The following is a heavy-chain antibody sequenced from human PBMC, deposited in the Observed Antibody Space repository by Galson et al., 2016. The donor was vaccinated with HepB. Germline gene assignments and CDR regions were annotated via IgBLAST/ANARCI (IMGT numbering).Heavy chain of an antibody. CDR3: AGLSGSYYVGMGV. J-gene: IGHJ6*02. D-gene: IGHD1-26*01. CDR1: GFTVSSNY. CDR2: IYSGGTT. Sequence: SLRLSCAASGFTVSSNYMNWVRQAPGKGLEWVSVIYSGGTTYYAGSVKGRFTISRDNSKNTLYLQMNSLRGEDTAVYYCAGLSGSYYVGMGVWGQGTTVTVSS. V-gene: IGHV3-53*01.